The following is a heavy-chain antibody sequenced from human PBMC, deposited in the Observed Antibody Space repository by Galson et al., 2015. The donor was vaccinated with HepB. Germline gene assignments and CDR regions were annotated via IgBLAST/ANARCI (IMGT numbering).Heavy chain of an antibody. CDR3: TRDITYYWYFDL. D-gene: IGHD3-10*01. V-gene: IGHV3-74*01. CDR2: INSDGSST. J-gene: IGHJ2*01. CDR1: GFTLSGYW. Sequence: SLRLSCAASGFTLSGYWMHWVRQAPGKGLVWVSRINSDGSSTNYADSVMGRFTISRDNAKNTLYLQMNTLRAEDTAVYYCTRDITYYWYFDLWGRGTLVTVSS.